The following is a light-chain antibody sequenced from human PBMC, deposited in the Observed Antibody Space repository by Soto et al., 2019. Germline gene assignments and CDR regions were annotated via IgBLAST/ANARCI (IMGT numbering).Light chain of an antibody. V-gene: IGKV3-20*01. Sequence: EFVLTQSPGTLSLSPGERATLSCRASQTVRNNYLAWYQQKPGQAPRLLIYDASSRATGNPDRFSGGGSGTDFTLTISRLEPEDFAVYYCQQYGSLSWTFGQGTKVDIK. CDR3: QQYGSLSWT. J-gene: IGKJ1*01. CDR2: DAS. CDR1: QTVRNNY.